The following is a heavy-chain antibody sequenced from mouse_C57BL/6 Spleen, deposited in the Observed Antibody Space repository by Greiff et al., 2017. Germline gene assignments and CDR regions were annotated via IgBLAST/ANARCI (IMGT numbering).Heavy chain of an antibody. Sequence: EVKLVESGGGLVQPKGSLKLSCAASGFSFNTYAMNWVRQAPGKGLEWVARIRSKSNNYATYYADSVKDRFTMSRDDSESMLYLQMNNLKTEDTAMYYCVRGGGYYDAMDYWGQGTSVTVSS. CDR3: VRGGGYYDAMDY. V-gene: IGHV10-1*01. J-gene: IGHJ4*01. D-gene: IGHD2-2*01. CDR1: GFSFNTYA. CDR2: IRSKSNNYAT.